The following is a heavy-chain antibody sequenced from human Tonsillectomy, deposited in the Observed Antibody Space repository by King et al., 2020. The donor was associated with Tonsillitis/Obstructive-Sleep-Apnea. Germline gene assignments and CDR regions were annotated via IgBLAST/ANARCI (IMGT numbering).Heavy chain of an antibody. V-gene: IGHV3-30*04. CDR1: GFTFSSYA. Sequence: QLVQSGGGVVQPGRSLRLSCAASGFTFSSYAMHWVRQAPGKGLEWVAVISYDGSNKYYADSVKGRFTISRDNSKNTLYLQMNSLRAEDTAVYYCAREGTADYDFWSARDYYYYMDVWGKGTTVTVSS. J-gene: IGHJ6*03. D-gene: IGHD3-3*01. CDR3: AREGTADYDFWSARDYYYYMDV. CDR2: ISYDGSNK.